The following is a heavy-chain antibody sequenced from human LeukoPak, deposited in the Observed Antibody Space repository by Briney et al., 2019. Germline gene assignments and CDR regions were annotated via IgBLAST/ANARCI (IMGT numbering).Heavy chain of an antibody. J-gene: IGHJ4*02. CDR3: ATNIVGATGMGYFDY. D-gene: IGHD1-26*01. V-gene: IGHV1-24*01. CDR2: FDPEDGET. Sequence: ASVKVSCKVSGYTLTELSMHWVRQAPGKGLEWMGGFDPEDGETIYAQKFQGRVTMTEDTPTDTAYMELSSLRSEDTAVYYCATNIVGATGMGYFDYWGQGTLVTVSS. CDR1: GYTLTELS.